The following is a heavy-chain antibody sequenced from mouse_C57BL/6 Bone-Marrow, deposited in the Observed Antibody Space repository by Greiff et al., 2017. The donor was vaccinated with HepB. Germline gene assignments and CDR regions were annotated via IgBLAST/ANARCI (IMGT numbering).Heavy chain of an antibody. CDR2: INPGSGGT. CDR1: GYAFTNYL. CDR3: ARRKGCNFLVY. J-gene: IGHJ2*01. Sequence: QVQLQQSGAELVRPGTSVKVSCKASGYAFTNYLIEWVKQRPGQGLEWIGVINPGSGGTNYNEKFKGKATLTADKSSSTAYMQLSSLTSEDSAVYFCARRKGCNFLVYWGQSTTLKVSS. V-gene: IGHV1-54*01. D-gene: IGHD2-1*01.